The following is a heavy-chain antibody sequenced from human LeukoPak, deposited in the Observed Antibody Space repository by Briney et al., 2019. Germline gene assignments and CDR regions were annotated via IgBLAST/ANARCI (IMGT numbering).Heavy chain of an antibody. CDR3: AGPRGYSYGSSDYYFDY. CDR1: GYSFTSSW. CDR2: INPGDSDT. J-gene: IGHJ4*02. D-gene: IGHD5-18*01. Sequence: GESLKISCQASGYSFTSSWIGWARQMPGKGLEWMAIINPGDSDTRYSPSFQGQVTISADKSISTAYLQWSSLKASDTAMYYCAGPRGYSYGSSDYYFDYWGQGTLVTVSS. V-gene: IGHV5-51*01.